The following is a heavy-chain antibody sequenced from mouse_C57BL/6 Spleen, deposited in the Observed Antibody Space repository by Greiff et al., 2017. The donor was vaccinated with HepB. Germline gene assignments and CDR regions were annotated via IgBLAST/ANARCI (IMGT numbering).Heavy chain of an antibody. D-gene: IGHD1-1*01. J-gene: IGHJ2*01. CDR1: GFTFSDYG. V-gene: IGHV5-17*01. Sequence: EVQVVESGGGLVKPGGSLKLSCAASGFTFSDYGMHWVRQAPEKGLEWVAYISSGSSTIYYAGTVKGRFTISRDNAKNTLFLQMTSLRSEDTAMYYCAREYYYGSSHDYWGQGTTLTVSS. CDR2: ISSGSSTI. CDR3: AREYYYGSSHDY.